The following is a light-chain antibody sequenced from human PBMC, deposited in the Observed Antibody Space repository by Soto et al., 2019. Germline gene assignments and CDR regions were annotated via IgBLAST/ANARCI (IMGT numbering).Light chain of an antibody. J-gene: IGKJ1*01. CDR3: QQYGSSGT. V-gene: IGKV3-20*01. Sequence: EIGLTQSAATLSWSPGERATLSCRASQSVSSYLAWYQQKPGQAPRLLIYGASSRATGIPDRFSGSGSGTDFTLTISRLEPEDFAVYYCQQYGSSGTFGQGTKVDIK. CDR1: QSVSSY. CDR2: GAS.